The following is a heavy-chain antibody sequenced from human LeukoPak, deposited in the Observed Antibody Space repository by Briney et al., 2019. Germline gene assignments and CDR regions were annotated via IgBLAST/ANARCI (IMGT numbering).Heavy chain of an antibody. D-gene: IGHD2-15*01. J-gene: IGHJ4*02. V-gene: IGHV3-74*01. CDR1: GFSFSSYW. CDR3: AKDIGVGYCIGCLFDY. CDR2: IDSSGIGT. Sequence: GGSLRLSCTASGFSFSSYWMHWVRQAPGKGLVWVSRIDSSGIGTSYADSVKGRFTIPRDNSKNSLYLQMNSLRTEDTALYYCAKDIGVGYCIGCLFDYWGQGTLVTVSS.